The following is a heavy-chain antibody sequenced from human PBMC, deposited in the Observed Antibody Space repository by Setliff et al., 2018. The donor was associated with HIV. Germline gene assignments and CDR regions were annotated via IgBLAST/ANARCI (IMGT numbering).Heavy chain of an antibody. J-gene: IGHJ4*02. CDR2: IIPIFGTA. CDR1: GGTFSSYA. V-gene: IGHV1-69*05. D-gene: IGHD3-22*01. Sequence: GASVNVSCKASGGTFSSYAISWVRQAPGQGLEWMGGIIPIFGTANYAQKFQGRVTITTDESTSTAYMELSSLRSEDTAVYYCATYYYDSSGYYSPHDYWGQGTLVTVSS. CDR3: ATYYYDSSGYYSPHDY.